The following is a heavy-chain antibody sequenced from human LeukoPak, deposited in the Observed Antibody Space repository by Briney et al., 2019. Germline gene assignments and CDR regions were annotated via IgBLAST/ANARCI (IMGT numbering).Heavy chain of an antibody. CDR3: AREGSGSYYRY. V-gene: IGHV1-2*02. J-gene: IGHJ4*02. CDR1: GYTFTGYY. D-gene: IGHD1-26*01. CDR2: INPNSGGT. Sequence: GSSVKVSCKASGYTFTGYYMHWVRQAPGQGLEWMGWINPNSGGTNYAQKLQGRVTMTTDTSTSTAYMELRSLRSDDTAVYYCAREGSGSYYRYWGQGTLVTVSS.